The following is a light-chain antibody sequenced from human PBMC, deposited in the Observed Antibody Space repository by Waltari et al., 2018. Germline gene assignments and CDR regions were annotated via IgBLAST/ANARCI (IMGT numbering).Light chain of an antibody. V-gene: IGKV3-20*01. CDR1: QSVSSRY. CDR2: GAS. J-gene: IGKJ2*01. Sequence: EIVLTQSPGTLSLYPGERATLPCRASQSVSSRYLAWYQQKPGQAPRLLIFGASSRATGIPDRFSGSGSGTDFTLTISRLEPEDFAVYYCQQYGSSPRYTFGQGTKVEIK. CDR3: QQYGSSPRYT.